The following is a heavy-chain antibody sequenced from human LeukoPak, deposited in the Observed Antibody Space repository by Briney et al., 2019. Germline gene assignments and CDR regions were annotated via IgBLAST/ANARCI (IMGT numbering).Heavy chain of an antibody. CDR1: GYTFTSYG. V-gene: IGHV1-18*01. J-gene: IGHJ4*02. D-gene: IGHD2-15*01. Sequence: GASVKVSCKASGYTFTSYGISWVRQAPGQGLEWMGWISAYNGNTNYAQKLQGRVTMTTDTSTSTAYMELRSLRSDDTAVYYCARDDCSGGSCYINLDYWGQGTLVTVSS. CDR2: ISAYNGNT. CDR3: ARDDCSGGSCYINLDY.